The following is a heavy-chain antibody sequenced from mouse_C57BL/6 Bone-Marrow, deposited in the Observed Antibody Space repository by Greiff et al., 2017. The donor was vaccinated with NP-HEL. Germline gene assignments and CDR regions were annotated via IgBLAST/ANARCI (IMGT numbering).Heavy chain of an antibody. J-gene: IGHJ2*01. CDR1: GYTFTSYW. Sequence: VQLQQPGAELVMPGASVKLSCKASGYTFTSYWMHWVKQRPGQGLEWIGEIDPSDSYTNYNQKFKGKSTLTVDKSSSTAYMQLSSLTSEDSAVYYCARERGAFDYWGQGTTLTVSS. CDR2: IDPSDSYT. CDR3: ARERGAFDY. V-gene: IGHV1-69*01.